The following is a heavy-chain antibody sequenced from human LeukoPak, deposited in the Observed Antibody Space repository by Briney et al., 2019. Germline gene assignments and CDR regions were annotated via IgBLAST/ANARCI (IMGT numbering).Heavy chain of an antibody. J-gene: IGHJ4*02. V-gene: IGHV1-2*02. CDR2: INPNSGGT. Sequence: ASVKVSCKASGYTFTGYYMHWVRQAPGQGLEWMGWINPNSGGTNYAQKFQGRVTMTRDTSISTAYMELSRLRSDDTAVYYCARLRIVVAPPPPDFDYWGQGTLVTVSS. CDR1: GYTFTGYY. CDR3: ARLRIVVAPPPPDFDY. D-gene: IGHD3-22*01.